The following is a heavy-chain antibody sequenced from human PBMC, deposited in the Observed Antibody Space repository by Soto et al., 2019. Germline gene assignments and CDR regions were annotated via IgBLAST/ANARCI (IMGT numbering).Heavy chain of an antibody. V-gene: IGHV4-34*01. J-gene: IGHJ4*02. CDR3: ARGRYYDFWSGPFDY. D-gene: IGHD3-3*01. CDR2: INHSGST. Sequence: SETLSLTCAVYGGSFSGYYWSWIRQPPGKGLEWIGEINHSGSTNYNPSLKSRVTISVDTSKNQFSIKLSSVTAADTALYYCARGRYYDFWSGPFDYWGQGTLVTV. CDR1: GGSFSGYY.